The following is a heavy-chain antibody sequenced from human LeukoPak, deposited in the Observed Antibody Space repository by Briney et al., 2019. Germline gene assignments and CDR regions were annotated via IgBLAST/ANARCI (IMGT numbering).Heavy chain of an antibody. V-gene: IGHV4-4*02. CDR2: IYHSGST. CDR3: ARVNINNWHSCDY. Sequence: SGTLSLTCAVSGGSISSSNWWSWVRQPPGRGLEWIGEIYHSGSTNYNPSLKSRVTISVDKSKNQFSLKLSSVTAADTAVYYCARVNINNWHSCDYWGQGTLVTVSS. D-gene: IGHD1-1*01. CDR1: GGSISSSNW. J-gene: IGHJ4*02.